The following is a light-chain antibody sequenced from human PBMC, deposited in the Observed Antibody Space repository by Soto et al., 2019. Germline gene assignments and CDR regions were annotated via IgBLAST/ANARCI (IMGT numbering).Light chain of an antibody. CDR3: QQRSNWPPMYT. CDR1: QSVSSY. J-gene: IGKJ2*01. V-gene: IGKV3-11*01. Sequence: EIVLTQSPATLSLSPGERATLYCRASQSVSSYLAWYQQKPDQAPRLLIYDASNRGTGIPARFSGSGAGTDFTLTISILEPEDFAVYYCQQRSNWPPMYTFGQGTKVEIK. CDR2: DAS.